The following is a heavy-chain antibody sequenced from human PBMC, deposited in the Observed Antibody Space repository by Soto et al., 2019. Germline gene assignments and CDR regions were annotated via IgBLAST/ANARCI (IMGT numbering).Heavy chain of an antibody. V-gene: IGHV4-59*01. D-gene: IGHD6-6*01. Sequence: SETLSLTCTVSGGSISSYYWSWIRHPPGKGLEWIGYIYYSGSTNYNPSLKSRVTISVDTSKNQFSLKLSSVTAADTAVYYCARVTSSSSRGFDYWGQGTLVTVSS. CDR1: GGSISSYY. CDR2: IYYSGST. CDR3: ARVTSSSSRGFDY. J-gene: IGHJ4*02.